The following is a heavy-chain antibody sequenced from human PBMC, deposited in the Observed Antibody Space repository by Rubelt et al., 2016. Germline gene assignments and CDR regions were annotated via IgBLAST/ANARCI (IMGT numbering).Heavy chain of an antibody. J-gene: IGHJ4*02. CDR2: IYSGGST. CDR1: GFTVSSNY. V-gene: IGHV3-53*01. Sequence: EVQLVESGGGLIQPGGSLRLSCAASGFTVSSNYMSWVRQAPGKGLEWVSVIYSGGSTYYADSVKGRFTISRDNSKNTLYLQMNSLRAEDTAVYYCARVSGKQQLDVDYWGQGTLVTVSS. CDR3: ARVSGKQQLDVDY. D-gene: IGHD6-13*01.